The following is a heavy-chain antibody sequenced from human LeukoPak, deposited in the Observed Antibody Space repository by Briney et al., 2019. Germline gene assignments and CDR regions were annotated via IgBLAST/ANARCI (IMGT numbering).Heavy chain of an antibody. Sequence: PGGSLRPSCAASGFTFSSYSMNWVRQAPGKGLEWVSYISSSGSTIYYADSVKGRFTISRDNAKNSLYPQMNSLRAEDTAIYYCARVYSSSSGKGMDVWGQGTTVTVSS. CDR2: ISSSGSTI. CDR3: ARVYSSSSGKGMDV. J-gene: IGHJ6*02. V-gene: IGHV3-48*04. CDR1: GFTFSSYS. D-gene: IGHD6-6*01.